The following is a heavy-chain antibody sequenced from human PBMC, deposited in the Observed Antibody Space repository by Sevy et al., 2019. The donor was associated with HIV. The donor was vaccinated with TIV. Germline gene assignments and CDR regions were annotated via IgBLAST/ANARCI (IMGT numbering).Heavy chain of an antibody. D-gene: IGHD4-17*01. CDR1: GGSISSGGYY. Sequence: SETLSLTCTVSGGSISSGGYYWSWIRQHPGKGLEWIGYIYYSGSTYYNPSLKRRVTISVDTSKNQFSLKLSSVTAADTAVYYCAREIFYGATGYFDYWGQGTLVTVSS. CDR3: AREIFYGATGYFDY. J-gene: IGHJ4*02. V-gene: IGHV4-31*03. CDR2: IYYSGST.